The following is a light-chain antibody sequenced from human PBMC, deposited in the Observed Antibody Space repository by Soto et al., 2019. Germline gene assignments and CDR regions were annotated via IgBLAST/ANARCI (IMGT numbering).Light chain of an antibody. V-gene: IGKV1-5*03. Sequence: DIQMTQSPSTLSASVGDGVTITCRASQIIGSWLAWYQQKPGKAPKLLIYKATNLQSGVPSRFSGSGSGTDFSLTISSLQPEDSATYFCQQYHILSSFGPGTKVDIK. CDR3: QQYHILSS. CDR1: QIIGSW. CDR2: KAT. J-gene: IGKJ3*01.